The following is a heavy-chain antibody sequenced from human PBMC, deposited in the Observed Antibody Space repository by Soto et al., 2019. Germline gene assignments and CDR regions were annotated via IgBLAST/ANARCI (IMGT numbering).Heavy chain of an antibody. CDR3: ARDPIVVVPAAISNYYYGMDV. CDR2: IWYDGSNK. CDR1: GFTFSSYG. Sequence: QAGGSLRLSCAASGFTFSSYGMHWVRQAPGKGLEWVAVIWYDGSNKYYADSVKGRFTISRDNSKNTLYLQMNSLRAEDTAVYYCARDPIVVVPAAISNYYYGMDVWGQGTTGTVS. J-gene: IGHJ6*02. V-gene: IGHV3-33*01. D-gene: IGHD2-2*02.